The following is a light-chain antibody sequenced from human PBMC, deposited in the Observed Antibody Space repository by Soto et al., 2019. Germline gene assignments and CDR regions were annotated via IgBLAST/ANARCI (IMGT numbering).Light chain of an antibody. J-gene: IGKJ3*01. V-gene: IGKV3-20*01. CDR3: QQYSSSPT. CDR1: QSVSSNY. CDR2: GAS. Sequence: EIVLTQSPGTLTLTPGERATLSCRASQSVSSNYLAWYQQKPGQAPRLLIYGASSRATGIPDRFTGSGYGTDFTLTISRLEPEDFAVYYCQQYSSSPTFGPGTKMDIK.